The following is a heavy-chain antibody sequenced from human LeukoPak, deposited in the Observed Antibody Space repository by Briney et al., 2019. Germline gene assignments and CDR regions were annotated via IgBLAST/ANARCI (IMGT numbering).Heavy chain of an antibody. CDR3: ARHATTLRFLGSMDV. CDR1: GGSISSGDYY. J-gene: IGHJ6*04. Sequence: PSQTLSLTCTVSGGSISSGDYYWSWLRQPPGTGLEWIGYIYYSGSTYYNPSLKSRVTISVDTSKNQFSLKLSSVTAADTAVYYCARHATTLRFLGSMDVWGKGTTVTVSS. D-gene: IGHD3-3*01. V-gene: IGHV4-30-4*08. CDR2: IYYSGST.